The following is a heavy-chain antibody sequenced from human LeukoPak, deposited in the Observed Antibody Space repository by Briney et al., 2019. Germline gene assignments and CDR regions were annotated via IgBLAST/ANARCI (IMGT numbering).Heavy chain of an antibody. Sequence: SETLSLTCTVSGYSISSGYYWGWIRQPPGKGLEWIGSIYHSGSTYYNPSLKSRVTISVDTSKNQFSLKLSSVTAADTAVYYCARGRSSGWYYMDVWGKGTTVTVSS. CDR3: ARGRSSGWYYMDV. CDR2: IYHSGST. V-gene: IGHV4-38-2*02. J-gene: IGHJ6*03. D-gene: IGHD6-19*01. CDR1: GYSISSGYY.